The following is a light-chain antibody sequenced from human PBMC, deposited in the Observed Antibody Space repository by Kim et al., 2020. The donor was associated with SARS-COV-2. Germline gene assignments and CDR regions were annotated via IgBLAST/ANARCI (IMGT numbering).Light chain of an antibody. Sequence: LSLSPEERATLACRASQSVNNYLAWYQQKPGQAPRLLIYEVSTRATGIPDRFSGSGSGTDFTLTISSLEPEDFAVYYCQQRTNWPTFGQGTKLEI. CDR1: QSVNNY. J-gene: IGKJ2*01. CDR2: EVS. V-gene: IGKV3-11*01. CDR3: QQRTNWPT.